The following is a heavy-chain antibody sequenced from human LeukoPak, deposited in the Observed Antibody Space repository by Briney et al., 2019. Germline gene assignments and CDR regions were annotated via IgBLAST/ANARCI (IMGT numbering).Heavy chain of an antibody. D-gene: IGHD5-18*01. CDR1: GGSFSGYY. V-gene: IGHV4-34*01. J-gene: IGHJ4*02. Sequence: SETLSLTCAVYGGSFSGYYWSWIRQPPGKGLEWIGEINHSGSTNYNPSLKSRVTISVDTSKNQFSLKLSSVTAADTAVYYCARATPSYGYEGTHRLDYWGQGTLVTVSS. CDR2: INHSGST. CDR3: ARATPSYGYEGTHRLDY.